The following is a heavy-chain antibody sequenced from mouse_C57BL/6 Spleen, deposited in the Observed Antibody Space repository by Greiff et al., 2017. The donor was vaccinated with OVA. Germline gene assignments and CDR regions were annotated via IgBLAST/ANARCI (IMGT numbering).Heavy chain of an antibody. CDR2: IDPSDSET. D-gene: IGHD3-2*02. CDR3: ARGGLDSSGPLAY. V-gene: IGHV1-52*01. J-gene: IGHJ3*01. Sequence: QVQLQQPGAELVRPGSSVKLSCKASGYTFTSYWMHWVKQRPIRGLEWIGNIDPSDSETHYNQKFKDKATLTVDKSSSTAYMQLSSLTSEDSAVYYCARGGLDSSGPLAYWGQGTLVTVSA. CDR1: GYTFTSYW.